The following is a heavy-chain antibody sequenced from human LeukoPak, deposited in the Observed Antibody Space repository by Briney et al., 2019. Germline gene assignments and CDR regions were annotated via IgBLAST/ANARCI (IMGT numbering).Heavy chain of an antibody. CDR1: GFTFSSYS. Sequence: GGSLRPSCAASGFTFSSYSMNWVRQAPGKGLEWVSCISSSSSYIHYADSVKGRFTISRDNAKNSLYLQMNSLRAEDTAVYYCARGYYDFWSGYYDGAGYMDVWGKGTTVIVSS. CDR3: ARGYYDFWSGYYDGAGYMDV. CDR2: ISSSSSYI. V-gene: IGHV3-21*01. J-gene: IGHJ6*03. D-gene: IGHD3-3*01.